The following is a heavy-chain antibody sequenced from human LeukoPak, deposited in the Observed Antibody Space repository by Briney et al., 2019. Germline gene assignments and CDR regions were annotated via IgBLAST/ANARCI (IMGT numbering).Heavy chain of an antibody. V-gene: IGHV4-34*01. CDR2: INHSGST. CDR3: ARGAGIAAREGDY. D-gene: IGHD6-6*01. Sequence: SETLSLTCAVYGGSFSGYYWSWIRQPPGKGLEWIGEINHSGSTNYNPSLKSRVTISVDTSKNQFSLKLSSVTAADTAVYYCARGAGIAAREGDYWGQGTLVTVSS. J-gene: IGHJ4*02. CDR1: GGSFSGYY.